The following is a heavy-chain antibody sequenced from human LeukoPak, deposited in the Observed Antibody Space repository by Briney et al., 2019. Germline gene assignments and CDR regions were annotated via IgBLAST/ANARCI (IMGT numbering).Heavy chain of an antibody. CDR2: IIPILGIA. CDR3: ARGGRGLTTFVDC. J-gene: IGHJ4*02. V-gene: IGHV1-69*04. CDR1: GGTFSSYA. Sequence: SVKVSCKASGGTFSSYAISWVRQAPGQGLEWMGRIIPILGIANYAQKFQGRVTITADKSTSTAYMELSSLRSEDTAVYYCARGGRGLTTFVDCWGQGTLVTVSS. D-gene: IGHD3-10*02.